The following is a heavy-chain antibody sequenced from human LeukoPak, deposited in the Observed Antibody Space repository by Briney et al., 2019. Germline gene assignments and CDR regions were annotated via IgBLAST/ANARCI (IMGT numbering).Heavy chain of an antibody. D-gene: IGHD2-21*02. Sequence: GESLKISCKGSGYIFTTYWIGWVRQMPGKGLELMGIIYPGDADVKYSPSFQGQVTISADKSITTAYLQWNRLKASDTAMYYCVRHLDFLYGDYYPVSDYWGQGTLVTVSS. CDR2: IYPGDADV. J-gene: IGHJ4*02. V-gene: IGHV5-51*01. CDR1: GYIFTTYW. CDR3: VRHLDFLYGDYYPVSDY.